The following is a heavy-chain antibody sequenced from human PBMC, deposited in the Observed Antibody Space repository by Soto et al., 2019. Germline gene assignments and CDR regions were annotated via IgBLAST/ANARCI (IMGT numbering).Heavy chain of an antibody. CDR1: GGSFSGYY. J-gene: IGHJ5*02. Sequence: SEILSLTCAVYGGSFSGYYWSWIRQPPGKGLEWIGEINYSGNTYYNPSLKSRVTISVDTSKNQFSLKLSSVTAADTAVYYCARGVPAAIVGNWFDPWGQGTLVTV. V-gene: IGHV4-34*01. CDR2: INYSGNT. D-gene: IGHD2-2*02. CDR3: ARGVPAAIVGNWFDP.